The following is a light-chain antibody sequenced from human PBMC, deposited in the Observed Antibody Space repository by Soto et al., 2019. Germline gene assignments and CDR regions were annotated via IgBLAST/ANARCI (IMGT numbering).Light chain of an antibody. Sequence: AIQMTQSPSSLSASVGDRVTITCRASQGIRNDLAWYQQKPGKAPQYLIQAASILQSGVPSRFSGSGSGTEFILTINNLQPEDFASYFCLQVYSFPRTFGLGTKVEI. CDR3: LQVYSFPRT. CDR2: AAS. CDR1: QGIRND. J-gene: IGKJ1*01. V-gene: IGKV1-6*01.